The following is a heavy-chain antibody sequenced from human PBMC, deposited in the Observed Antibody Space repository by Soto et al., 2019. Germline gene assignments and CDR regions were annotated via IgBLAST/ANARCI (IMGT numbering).Heavy chain of an antibody. CDR1: GFSLSTSGVG. V-gene: IGHV2-5*01. J-gene: IGHJ4*02. Sequence: SGPTLVNPTQTLTLTCTFSGFSLSTSGVGVGWIRQPPGKALEWLALIYWNDDKRYSPSLKSRLTITKDTSKNQVVLTMTNMDTVATATYYCARAAHSYGPSELDYWGPGXLVTV. CDR3: ARAAHSYGPSELDY. CDR2: IYWNDDK. D-gene: IGHD5-18*01.